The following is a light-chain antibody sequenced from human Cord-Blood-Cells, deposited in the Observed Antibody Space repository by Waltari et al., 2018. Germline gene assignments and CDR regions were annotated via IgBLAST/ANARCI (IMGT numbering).Light chain of an antibody. V-gene: IGLV2-8*01. CDR2: ELS. CDR1: SGDVGGCNY. Sequence: QSDLTQPPSASASPGQSVTISCPGTSGDVGGCNYVYRYQQHPGNAPKLIIYELSKRPSGVPDRFSGSNSRNTASLTVSGRQAEDEADYYCSSYAGSNNVVYGGGTKLTVL. J-gene: IGLJ3*02. CDR3: SSYAGSNNVV.